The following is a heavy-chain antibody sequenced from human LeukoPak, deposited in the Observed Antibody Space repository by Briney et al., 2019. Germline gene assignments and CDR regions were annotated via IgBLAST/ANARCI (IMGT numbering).Heavy chain of an antibody. Sequence: PGVSLTLSCAASGFTSNDYDMLWLRQAPGKGLEWVRGIYWSSNSKGHAVPEKGRFTVSRDNAKNSLYLQMNSLRPEDTALYYCGKDITPGGMDVWGRGTTVTVSS. CDR3: GKDITPGGMDV. CDR2: IYWSSNSK. V-gene: IGHV3-9*02. J-gene: IGHJ6*02. CDR1: GFTSNDYD.